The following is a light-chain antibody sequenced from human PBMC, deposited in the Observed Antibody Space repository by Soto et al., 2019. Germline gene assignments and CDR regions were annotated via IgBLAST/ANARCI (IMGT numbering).Light chain of an antibody. V-gene: IGKV3-20*01. CDR3: QQYGSSLT. Sequence: EIVMTQSPATLSVPPGERVTLSCRASRSVSSILAWYQQKPGQAPRLLIYGASSRATGIPDRFSGSGSGTDFTLTISRLEPEDFAVYYCQQYGSSLTFGGGTKVDIK. CDR2: GAS. CDR1: RSVSSI. J-gene: IGKJ4*01.